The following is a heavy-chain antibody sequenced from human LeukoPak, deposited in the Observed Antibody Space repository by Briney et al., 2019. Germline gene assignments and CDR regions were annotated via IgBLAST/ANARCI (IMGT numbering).Heavy chain of an antibody. D-gene: IGHD6-19*01. J-gene: IGHJ4*02. CDR1: GFTFSSYE. Sequence: GGSLRLSCAASGFTFSSYEMNWVRQAPGKGLEWVSSISSSSSYIYYADSVKGRFTISRDNAKNSLYLQMNSLRAEDTAVYYCATIPGYSSGWFDYWGQGTLVTVSS. V-gene: IGHV3-21*01. CDR3: ATIPGYSSGWFDY. CDR2: ISSSSSYI.